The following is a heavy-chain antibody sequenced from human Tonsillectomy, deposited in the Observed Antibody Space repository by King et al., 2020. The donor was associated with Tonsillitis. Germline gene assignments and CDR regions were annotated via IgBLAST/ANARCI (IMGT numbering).Heavy chain of an antibody. CDR2: IIPILGTA. J-gene: IGHJ3*02. CDR3: ARGLRYFDWSFPDAFDI. CDR1: GGTFSSYA. Sequence: QLVQSGAEVKKPGSSVKVSCKGSGGTFSSYAISWVRQAPGQGLEWMGGIIPILGTAHYAQKFQGRVTITADESTSTAYMELSSLRSEDTAMYYCARGLRYFDWSFPDAFDIWGQGTMVTVSS. V-gene: IGHV1-69*01. D-gene: IGHD3-9*01.